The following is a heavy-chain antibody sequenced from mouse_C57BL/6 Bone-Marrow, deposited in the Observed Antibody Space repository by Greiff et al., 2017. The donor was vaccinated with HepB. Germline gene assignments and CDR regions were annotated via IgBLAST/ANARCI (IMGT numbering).Heavy chain of an antibody. CDR1: GFTFSSYA. J-gene: IGHJ2*01. D-gene: IGHD3-1*01. V-gene: IGHV5-4*01. CDR2: ISDGGSYT. Sequence: EVKLMESGGGLVKPGGSLKLSCAASGFTFSSYAMSWVRQTPEKRLEWVATISDGGSYTYYPDNVKGRFTISRDNAKNNLYLQMSHLKSEDTAMYYCARERNSYYFDYWGQGTTLTVSS. CDR3: ARERNSYYFDY.